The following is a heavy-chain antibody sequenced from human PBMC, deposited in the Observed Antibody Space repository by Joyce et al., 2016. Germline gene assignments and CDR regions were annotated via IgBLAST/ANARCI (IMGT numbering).Heavy chain of an antibody. CDR3: ARSFWHAKSCQLTGCSFSRRIDS. V-gene: IGHV4-4*02. CDR2: VSETGRA. J-gene: IGHJ4*02. D-gene: IGHD3-3*01. CDR1: DDSMTKDYR. Sequence: QVLLQESGPRRVQSSGTLSLTCRVSDDSMTKDYRWAWVRQYPGRGLVWIGDVSETGRANYRPSLRSRVTVSADRSKRMFSLRLNSMTAADTALYYCARSFWHAKSCQLTGCSFSRRIDSWGQGVLVTVS.